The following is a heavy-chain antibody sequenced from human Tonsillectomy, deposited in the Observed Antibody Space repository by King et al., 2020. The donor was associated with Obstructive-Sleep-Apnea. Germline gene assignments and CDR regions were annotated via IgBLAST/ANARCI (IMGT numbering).Heavy chain of an antibody. CDR2: ISYSGST. Sequence: VQLQESGPGLVKPSETLSLTCTVSGGSISSYYWSWIRQPPGKGLEWIGDISYSGSTNFNPSLKSRVTISVDTSKNQFSLKLSSVTAADTAVYYCARSLDSSGYYYTNYWGQGTLVTVSS. CDR1: GGSISSYY. J-gene: IGHJ4*02. CDR3: ARSLDSSGYYYTNY. V-gene: IGHV4-59*08. D-gene: IGHD3-22*01.